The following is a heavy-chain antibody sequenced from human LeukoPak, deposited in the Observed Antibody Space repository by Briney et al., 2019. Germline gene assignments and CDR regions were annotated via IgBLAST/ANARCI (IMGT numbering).Heavy chain of an antibody. CDR3: ARDDLTGTTYYGMDV. D-gene: IGHD1-7*01. Sequence: ASVKVSCKASGYTFTSYAMHWVRQAPGQGLEWMGIINPSGGSTSYAQKFQGRVTMTRDTSTSTVYMELSSLRSEDTAVYYCARDDLTGTTYYGMDVWGQGTTVTVSS. CDR2: INPSGGST. J-gene: IGHJ6*02. CDR1: GYTFTSYA. V-gene: IGHV1-46*01.